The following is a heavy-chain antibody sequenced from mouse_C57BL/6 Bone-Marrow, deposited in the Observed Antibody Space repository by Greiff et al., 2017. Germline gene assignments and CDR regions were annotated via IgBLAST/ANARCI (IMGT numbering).Heavy chain of an antibody. D-gene: IGHD2-3*01. Sequence: QVQLQQPGAELVMPGASVKLSCKASGYTFTSYWMHWVKQRPGQGLEWIGEIDPSDSYTNYNQKFKGKSTLTVDKSSSTAYMQLSSLTSEDSAVYYCARRWLPLDYWGQGTTLTVSS. J-gene: IGHJ2*01. CDR3: ARRWLPLDY. CDR2: IDPSDSYT. V-gene: IGHV1-69*01. CDR1: GYTFTSYW.